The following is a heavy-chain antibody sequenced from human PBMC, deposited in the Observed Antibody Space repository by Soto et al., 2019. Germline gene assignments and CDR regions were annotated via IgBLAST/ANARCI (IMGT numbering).Heavy chain of an antibody. Sequence: PSETLSLTCTVSGGSISSYYWSWIRQPPGKGLEWIGYIYYSGSTNYNPSLKSRVTISVDTSKNQFSLKLSSVTAADTAVYYCARSGSAVAGSSYDYWGQGTLVTVSS. CDR2: IYYSGST. D-gene: IGHD6-19*01. CDR3: ARSGSAVAGSSYDY. V-gene: IGHV4-59*01. J-gene: IGHJ4*02. CDR1: GGSISSYY.